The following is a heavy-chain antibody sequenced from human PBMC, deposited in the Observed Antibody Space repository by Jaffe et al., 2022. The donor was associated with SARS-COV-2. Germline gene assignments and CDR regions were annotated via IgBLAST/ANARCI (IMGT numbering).Heavy chain of an antibody. V-gene: IGHV4-31*03. D-gene: IGHD2-21*02. J-gene: IGHJ4*02. CDR3: ARGDTMRPHYDY. CDR2: IYYSGST. Sequence: QVQLRESGPGLVKPSQTLSLTCTVSGDSISSRGFYWSWIRQRPGRGPEWIGCIYYSGSTYYNPSLKSRVAIALDPSKMKFSLNVTSVTVADTAVYYCARGDTMRPHYDYWGQGVLVTVSS. CDR1: GDSISSRGFY.